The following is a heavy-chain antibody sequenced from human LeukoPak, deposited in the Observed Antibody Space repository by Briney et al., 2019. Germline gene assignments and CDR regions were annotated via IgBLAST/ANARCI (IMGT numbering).Heavy chain of an antibody. CDR3: AKGTSLSAAVWFDH. CDR2: ISSSGSTI. J-gene: IGHJ5*02. D-gene: IGHD6-13*01. Sequence: GGSLRLSCAASGFTFSDYYMSWIRQAPGKGLEWVSYISSSGSTIYYADSVKGRFTISRDNAKNSLYLQMNSLRAEDTAVYYCAKGTSLSAAVWFDHWGQGTLVTVSS. V-gene: IGHV3-11*01. CDR1: GFTFSDYY.